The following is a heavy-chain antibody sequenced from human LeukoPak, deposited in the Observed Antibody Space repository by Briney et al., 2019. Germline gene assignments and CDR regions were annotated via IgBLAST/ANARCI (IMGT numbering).Heavy chain of an antibody. J-gene: IGHJ6*02. D-gene: IGHD6-19*01. CDR1: GGSISSYY. CDR2: IYYSGST. CDR3: ARGYSSGWYNYYYYDMDV. Sequence: SETLSLTCTVSGGSISSYYWSWIRQPPGKGLEWIGYIYYSGSTNYNPSLKSRVTISVDTSKNQFSLKLSSVTAADTAVYYCARGYSSGWYNYYYYDMDVWGQGTTVTVSS. V-gene: IGHV4-59*01.